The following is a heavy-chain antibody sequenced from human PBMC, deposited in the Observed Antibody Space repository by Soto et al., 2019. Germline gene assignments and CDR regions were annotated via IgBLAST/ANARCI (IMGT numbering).Heavy chain of an antibody. Sequence: ASVKVSCKASGYTFTGYYMHWVRQAPGQGLEWMGWINPNSGGTNYARKFQGRVTMTRDTSISTAYMELSRLRSDDTAVYYCARDYYYDSSGYYLNYGMDVWGQGTTVTVSS. CDR2: INPNSGGT. V-gene: IGHV1-2*02. CDR1: GYTFTGYY. CDR3: ARDYYYDSSGYYLNYGMDV. D-gene: IGHD3-22*01. J-gene: IGHJ6*02.